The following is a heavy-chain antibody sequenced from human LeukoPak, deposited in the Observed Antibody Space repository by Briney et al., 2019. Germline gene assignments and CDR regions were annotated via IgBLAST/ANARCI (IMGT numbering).Heavy chain of an antibody. CDR1: GYSISSGYY. J-gene: IGHJ3*02. CDR2: IYHSGST. D-gene: IGHD3-10*01. CDR3: ARGQLTMVRGVMSNAFDI. V-gene: IGHV4-38-2*02. Sequence: SETLSLTCTVSGYSISSGYYWGWIRQPPGKGLEWIGSIYHSGSTYYNPSLKSRVTISVDTSKNQFSLKLSSVTAADTAVYYCARGQLTMVRGVMSNAFDIWGQGTMVTVSS.